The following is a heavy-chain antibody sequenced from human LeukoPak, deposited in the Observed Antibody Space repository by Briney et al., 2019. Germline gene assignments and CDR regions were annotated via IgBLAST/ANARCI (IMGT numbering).Heavy chain of an antibody. J-gene: IGHJ5*02. D-gene: IGHD6-19*01. Sequence: GGSLRLSCAASGFTFSDYYMSWIRQAPGKGLEWVSYISSSGSTIYYADSVKGRFTISRDNAKNSLYLQMNSLRAEDTAVYYCASAAVAGYNWFDPWGQGTLVTVSS. CDR1: GFTFSDYY. V-gene: IGHV3-11*04. CDR2: ISSSGSTI. CDR3: ASAAVAGYNWFDP.